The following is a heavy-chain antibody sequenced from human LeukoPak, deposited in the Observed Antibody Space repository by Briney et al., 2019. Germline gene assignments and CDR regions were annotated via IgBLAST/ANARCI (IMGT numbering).Heavy chain of an antibody. D-gene: IGHD3-10*01. CDR1: GFTFSSYA. J-gene: IGHJ6*02. V-gene: IGHV3-23*01. Sequence: GSLRLSCAASGFTFSSYAMNWVRQSPGKGLEWVSGISGNGVTRHYADSVKGRPTISRDNSKSTLYLQMSSLRAEDTAVYYCAKGESPQYMVRGVPYYYYVMDVWGQGTTVTVAS. CDR2: ISGNGVTR. CDR3: AKGESPQYMVRGVPYYYYVMDV.